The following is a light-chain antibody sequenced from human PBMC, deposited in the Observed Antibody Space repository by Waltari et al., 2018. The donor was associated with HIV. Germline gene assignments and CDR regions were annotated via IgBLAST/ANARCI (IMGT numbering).Light chain of an antibody. Sequence: VLTQSPDSLAGSLGERATINCKSSQSVLYNSDNKNYLAWYQQKPGQPPNLLISWASTRESGVPDRFSGSGSGTDFTLTISSLQAEDVAIYYCQQYHTSWTFGQGTKVEIK. CDR2: WAS. V-gene: IGKV4-1*01. CDR1: QSVLYNSDNKNY. CDR3: QQYHTSWT. J-gene: IGKJ1*01.